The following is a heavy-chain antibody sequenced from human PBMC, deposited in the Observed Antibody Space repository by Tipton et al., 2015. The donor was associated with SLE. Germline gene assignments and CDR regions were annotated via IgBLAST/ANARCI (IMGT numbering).Heavy chain of an antibody. CDR2: VRSDGTTR. Sequence: SLRLSCAASVSTFSRYWMHWVRQAPGKGVVWVSHVRSDGTTRSYVDSVKGRFTISRDNAKNSLYLQMDSLRAEDTALYYCAKDRGAIKYYGMDVWGQGTTVTVSS. CDR3: AKDRGAIKYYGMDV. CDR1: VSTFSRYW. V-gene: IGHV3-74*01. J-gene: IGHJ6*02.